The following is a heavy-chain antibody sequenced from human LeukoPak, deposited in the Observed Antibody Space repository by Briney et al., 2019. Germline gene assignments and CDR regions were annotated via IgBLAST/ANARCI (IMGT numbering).Heavy chain of an antibody. CDR1: GGSISSSNW. J-gene: IGHJ5*02. CDR3: ARGNIVGLLNWFDP. Sequence: PSETLSLTCAVSGGSISSSNWWSWVRQPPGKGLEWIGEIYHSGSTNYNPSLKSRVTISVDKSKNQFSLKLSSVTAADTAVYYCARGNIVGLLNWFDPWGQGTLVTVSS. V-gene: IGHV4-4*02. D-gene: IGHD2/OR15-2a*01. CDR2: IYHSGST.